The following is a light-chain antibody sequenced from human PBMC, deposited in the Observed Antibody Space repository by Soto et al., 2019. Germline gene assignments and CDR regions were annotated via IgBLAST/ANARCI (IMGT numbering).Light chain of an antibody. CDR2: GAS. CDR1: QNINNNY. V-gene: IGKV3-20*01. J-gene: IGKJ5*01. CDR3: QQHGISHIT. Sequence: ESVLTQSPGTLSLSPGERATLSCRASQNINNNYLAWYQKRPGRAPRLLIYGASIRATGIPDRFSGSGSETDFTLTISSLEPEDFAVYYCQQHGISHITFGQGTRLEI.